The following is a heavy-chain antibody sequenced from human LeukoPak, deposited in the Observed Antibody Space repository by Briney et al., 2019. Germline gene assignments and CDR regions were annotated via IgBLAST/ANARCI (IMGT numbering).Heavy chain of an antibody. V-gene: IGHV4-4*02. D-gene: IGHD3-22*01. CDR1: GGSIKSNNW. CDR2: IYHSGST. Sequence: SETLSLTCAVSGGSIKSNNWWSWVRQPPGKGLEWIGEIYHSGSTNYNPSLESRVTVSVDKSKNQFSLDLSSVTAADTAVYYCAKDPLRVSSGERDYWGQGTLVTVSS. CDR3: AKDPLRVSSGERDY. J-gene: IGHJ4*02.